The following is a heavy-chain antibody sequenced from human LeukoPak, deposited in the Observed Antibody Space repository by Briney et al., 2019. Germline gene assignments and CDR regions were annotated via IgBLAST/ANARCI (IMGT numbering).Heavy chain of an antibody. D-gene: IGHD1-26*01. Sequence: GGSLRLSCAASGFTLSSYWMHWVRQAPGKGLVWVSRIDSDGSTTSYADSVKGRFTISRDNAKNTLYLQMNSLRAEDTAVYYCARARVGAFDYWGQGNLVTVSS. CDR1: GFTLSSYW. V-gene: IGHV3-74*01. CDR2: IDSDGSTT. CDR3: ARARVGAFDY. J-gene: IGHJ4*02.